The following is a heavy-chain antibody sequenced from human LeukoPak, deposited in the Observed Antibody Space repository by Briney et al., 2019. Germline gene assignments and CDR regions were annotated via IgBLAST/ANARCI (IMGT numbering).Heavy chain of an antibody. J-gene: IGHJ4*02. CDR3: AKDRRRDGYNFSFDY. V-gene: IGHV3-23*01. Sequence: GGSLRLSCAASGFTFSNYAMSWVRQAPGKGLEWVSGLSGSGGSTYYADSVKGRFTISRDNSKNTLYLQMNSLRAEHTAVYYCAKDRRRDGYNFSFDYGGQGTLVTVSS. CDR2: LSGSGGST. CDR1: GFTFSNYA. D-gene: IGHD5-24*01.